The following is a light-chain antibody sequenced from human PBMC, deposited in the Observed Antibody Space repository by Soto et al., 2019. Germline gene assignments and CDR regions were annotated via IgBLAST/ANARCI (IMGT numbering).Light chain of an antibody. Sequence: DIQMTQSPSSLSASVGDRVTITCRASQAIRNYLAWYQQEPGKVPKLLIYAASTLQLEVPSRFSGSASGTDFTLTISSLQPEDVGTYYCQQYFSAADTFGQGTNVEIK. CDR3: QQYFSAADT. J-gene: IGKJ1*01. CDR1: QAIRNY. V-gene: IGKV1-27*01. CDR2: AAS.